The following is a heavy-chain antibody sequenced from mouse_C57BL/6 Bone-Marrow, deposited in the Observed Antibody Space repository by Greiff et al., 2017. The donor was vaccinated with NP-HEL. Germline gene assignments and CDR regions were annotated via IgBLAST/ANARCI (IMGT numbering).Heavy chain of an antibody. Sequence: VQLQQSGAELVRPGASVKLSCTASGFNIKDDYMHWVKQRPEQGLEWIGWIDPENGDTDYASKFQGKATITADKSSNTAYLQLSSLTSEDTAVYYCTCSSPYWDFDVWGTGTTVTVSS. CDR1: GFNIKDDY. J-gene: IGHJ1*03. CDR3: TCSSPYWDFDV. CDR2: IDPENGDT. V-gene: IGHV14-4*01. D-gene: IGHD1-1*01.